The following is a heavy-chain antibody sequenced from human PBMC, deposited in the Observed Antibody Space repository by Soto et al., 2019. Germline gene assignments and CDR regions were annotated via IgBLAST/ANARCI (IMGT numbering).Heavy chain of an antibody. CDR1: GGSISSGGYY. J-gene: IGHJ4*02. D-gene: IGHD6-13*01. V-gene: IGHV4-31*01. Sequence: QVQLQESGPGLVKPSQTLSLTCTVSGGSISSGGYYWSWIRQHPGKGLEWIGYIYYSGSTYYNPSLKXXVXIXXDTSKNQFSLKLSSVTAADTAVYYCAREPAAGTDYWGQGTLVTVSS. CDR2: IYYSGST. CDR3: AREPAAGTDY.